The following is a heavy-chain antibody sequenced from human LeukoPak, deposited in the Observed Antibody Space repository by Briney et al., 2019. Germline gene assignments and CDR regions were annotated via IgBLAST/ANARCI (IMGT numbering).Heavy chain of an antibody. CDR2: ISYDGSNK. CDR3: ARDLTAADDY. J-gene: IGHJ4*02. Sequence: GRSLRLSCAASGFTFSSYAMHWVRQAPGKGLEWVSVISYDGSNKYYADSVKGRFTISRDSSKNTLYLQMNSLRAEDTAVYYCARDLTAADDYWGQGTLVTVSS. CDR1: GFTFSSYA. D-gene: IGHD2-21*02. V-gene: IGHV3-30-3*01.